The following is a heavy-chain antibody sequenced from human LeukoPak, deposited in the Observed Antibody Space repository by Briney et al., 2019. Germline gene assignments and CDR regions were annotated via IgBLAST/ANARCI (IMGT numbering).Heavy chain of an antibody. V-gene: IGHV4-39*07. CDR3: ARGFSFYSSWFDP. D-gene: IGHD4-11*01. Sequence: SETLSLTCTVSGGSISSGNYYWGWIRQPPGKALEWIGSIYYTGSTNYNPSLKSRVTISVDTSKNQFSLKLSSVTAADTAVYYCARGFSFYSSWFDPWGQGTLVTVSS. J-gene: IGHJ5*02. CDR1: GGSISSGNYY. CDR2: IYYTGST.